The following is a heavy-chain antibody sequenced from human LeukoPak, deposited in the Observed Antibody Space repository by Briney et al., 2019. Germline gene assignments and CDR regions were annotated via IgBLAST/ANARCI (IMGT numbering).Heavy chain of an antibody. CDR2: INPSGGST. Sequence: ASVKVSCKASGYTFTTYYMHWVRQAPGQGLEWMGIINPSGGSTTYAQKFQGRVTMTRDMSTSTVYMELSSLRSEDTAVYYCARDPVYCSGGSCYPSGGFHYWGQGTLVTVSS. D-gene: IGHD2-15*01. CDR1: GYTFTTYY. V-gene: IGHV1-46*01. CDR3: ARDPVYCSGGSCYPSGGFHY. J-gene: IGHJ4*02.